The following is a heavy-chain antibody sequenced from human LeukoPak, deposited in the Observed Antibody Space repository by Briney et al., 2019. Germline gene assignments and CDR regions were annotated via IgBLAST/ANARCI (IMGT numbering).Heavy chain of an antibody. J-gene: IGHJ4*02. CDR3: ARDGEYYGSGSIFRFDY. V-gene: IGHV1-2*02. D-gene: IGHD3-10*01. Sequence: GASVNVSCKTSGYTFTGYYMHWVRQDPGQGLEWMGWINPSSGGTNYAQKFQGRVTMTRDTSNSTAYMEMSSLSSDDTAVYYCARDGEYYGSGSIFRFDYWGQGTLFTVSS. CDR1: GYTFTGYY. CDR2: INPSSGGT.